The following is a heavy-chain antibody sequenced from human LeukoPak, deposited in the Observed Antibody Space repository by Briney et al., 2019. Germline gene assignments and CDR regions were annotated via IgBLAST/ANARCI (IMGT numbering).Heavy chain of an antibody. J-gene: IGHJ5*02. CDR3: AKIEEAERYNCFTP. CDR2: ISGSGGST. CDR1: GFTFSSYG. V-gene: IGHV3-23*01. D-gene: IGHD1-1*01. Sequence: GGSLRLSCAASGFTFSSYGMSWVRQAPGKGLEWVSAISGSGGSTYYADSVKGRFTISRDNSKNTLYLQMNSLRAEDTAVYYWAKIEEAERYNCFTPGGRGPLVPVS.